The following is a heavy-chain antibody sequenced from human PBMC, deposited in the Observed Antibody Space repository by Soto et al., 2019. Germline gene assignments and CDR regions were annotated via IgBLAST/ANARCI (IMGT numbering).Heavy chain of an antibody. CDR3: PRVLSRGWSRFEY. D-gene: IGHD6-19*01. CDR2: MYHSGST. Sequence: SETLSLTCTVSGGSISSDYWWTWVRQPPGKGLEWIAEMYHSGSTNYNPSLKSRVTISVDKSKNQISLKLSSVTAADKAVYYCPRVLSRGWSRFEYWGQGTLVTVSS. J-gene: IGHJ4*02. CDR1: GGSISSDYW. V-gene: IGHV4-4*02.